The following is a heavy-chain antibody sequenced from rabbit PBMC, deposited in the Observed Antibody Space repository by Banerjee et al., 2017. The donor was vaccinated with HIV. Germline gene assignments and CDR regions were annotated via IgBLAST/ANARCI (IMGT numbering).Heavy chain of an antibody. J-gene: IGHJ4*01. Sequence: QSLEESGGDLVKPGGSLTLTCKASGFSFSNKYVMCWVRQAPGKGLEWIGCIYVGSGSTHYASWAKGRFTMYKTSSTTVTLQLTSLTAADTATYFCARSGYVGGDYTWDLWGPGTLVTVS. V-gene: IGHV1S40*01. CDR2: IYVGSGST. CDR3: ARSGYVGGDYTWDL. CDR1: GFSFSNKYV. D-gene: IGHD1-1*01.